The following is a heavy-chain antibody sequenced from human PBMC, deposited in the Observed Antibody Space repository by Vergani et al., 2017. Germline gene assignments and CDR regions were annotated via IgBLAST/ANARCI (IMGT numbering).Heavy chain of an antibody. CDR3: GRVADFYGLGSRLLDL. D-gene: IGHD3-10*01. J-gene: IGHJ5*02. CDR2: MYHSGST. V-gene: IGHV4-59*01. CDR1: GGSMSGYY. Sequence: QVRLQESGPGLVKPSETLSLTCSVSGGSMSGYYWSWLRQPTGKELEWIGYMYHSGSTNYNPSLETRVTISGDTSKNQFSLKLNSVTAADTAVDYCGRVADFYGLGSRLLDLWGQGILVTVSS.